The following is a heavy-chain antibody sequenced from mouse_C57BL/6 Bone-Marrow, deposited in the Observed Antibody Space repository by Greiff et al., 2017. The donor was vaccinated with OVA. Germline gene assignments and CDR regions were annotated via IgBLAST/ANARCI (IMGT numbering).Heavy chain of an antibody. D-gene: IGHD2-4*01. CDR2: IHPDSGST. J-gene: IGHJ2*01. CDR1: GYTFTSYL. V-gene: IGHV1-64*01. CDR3: ARWGLRRNY. Sequence: QVQLQQPGAELVKPGASVKLSCKASGYTFTSYLMHWVKQRPGQGLEWIGMIHPDSGSTNYNAKFKSKATLTVDKSSSTAYMQLSSLTSEDSAVYYCARWGLRRNYGGQGTTLTDSS.